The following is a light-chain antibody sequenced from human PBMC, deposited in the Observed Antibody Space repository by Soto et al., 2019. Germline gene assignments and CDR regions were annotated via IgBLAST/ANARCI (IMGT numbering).Light chain of an antibody. V-gene: IGKV1-5*03. J-gene: IGKJ2*01. Sequence: DIQMTQSPSTLSASVGDRVTITCRASQSISSWLAWFQQKPGKAPKLLIYKASSLQSGVPSRFSGSESGTEFNLTISSLQLDDFATYYCQQYNPYSSTFGQGTKLEIK. CDR3: QQYNPYSST. CDR1: QSISSW. CDR2: KAS.